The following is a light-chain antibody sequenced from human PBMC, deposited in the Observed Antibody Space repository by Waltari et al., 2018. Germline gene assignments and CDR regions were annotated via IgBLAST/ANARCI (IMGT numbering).Light chain of an antibody. Sequence: QAALTQSPSVSGSPGQSVTISCTGTSSDIGGYNRVSWYQQHPGKAPKLMIYEVSKRPAEGSDRVSGSKSGNTASLTISGLQAEDEADYYCSSFASSSTWVFGGGTRLTVL. V-gene: IGLV2-14*01. CDR2: EVS. CDR1: SSDIGGYNR. CDR3: SSFASSSTWV. J-gene: IGLJ2*01.